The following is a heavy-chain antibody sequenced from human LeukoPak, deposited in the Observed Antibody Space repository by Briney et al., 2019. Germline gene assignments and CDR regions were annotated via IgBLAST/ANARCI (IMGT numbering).Heavy chain of an antibody. CDR3: VKERGPFDGFDI. J-gene: IGHJ3*02. CDR1: GFTFSNYG. Sequence: HPGGSLRLSCAASGFTFSNYGMHSVRQAPGQGLAWAAVIWSDGNNRYYADSVKGGFIFSRDNSKNTLSLQMNSPRAEDTAVYYCVKERGPFDGFDIWGQGTMVTVFS. CDR2: IWSDGNNR. V-gene: IGHV3-33*06.